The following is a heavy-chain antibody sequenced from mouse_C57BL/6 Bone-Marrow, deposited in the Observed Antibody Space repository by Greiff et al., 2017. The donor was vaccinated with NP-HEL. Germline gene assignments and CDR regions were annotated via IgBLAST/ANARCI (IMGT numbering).Heavy chain of an antibody. J-gene: IGHJ1*03. CDR2: IYPGSGST. V-gene: IGHV1-55*01. D-gene: IGHD2-3*01. CDR1: GYTFTSYW. Sequence: VQLQQPGAELVKPGASVKMSCKASGYTFTSYWITWVKQRPGQGLEWIGDIYPGSGSTNYNEKFTSKATLTVDTSSSTAYMQLSSLTSEDSAVYYCARFYDGYWYFDVWGTGTTVTVSS. CDR3: ARFYDGYWYFDV.